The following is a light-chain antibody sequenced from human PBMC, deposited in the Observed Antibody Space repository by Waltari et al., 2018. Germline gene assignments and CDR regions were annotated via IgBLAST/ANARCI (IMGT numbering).Light chain of an antibody. J-gene: IGLJ3*02. CDR2: RND. CDR1: RNNVGNQG. Sequence: QAGLTQPPSVSKGLRQTATLTCPGNRNNVGNQGAAWLQQHQGHPPKLLSYRNDNRPSRISERFSASRSGDTASLTITGLQPEDEADYYCSAWDSSLSAWVFGGGTKLTVL. CDR3: SAWDSSLSAWV. V-gene: IGLV10-54*04.